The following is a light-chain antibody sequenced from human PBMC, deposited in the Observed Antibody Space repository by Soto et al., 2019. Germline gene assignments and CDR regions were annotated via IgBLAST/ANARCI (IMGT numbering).Light chain of an antibody. CDR2: DAS. V-gene: IGKV1-33*01. Sequence: DIQMTQSPSSLSASVGDRVTITCQASQDISNYLNWYQQKPGKAPKLLIYDASNLETGVPSRFSGSGSETDFTLTISSLQPEDIATYYCQQYDNFPLTFGQGTRLEIK. CDR1: QDISNY. CDR3: QQYDNFPLT. J-gene: IGKJ5*01.